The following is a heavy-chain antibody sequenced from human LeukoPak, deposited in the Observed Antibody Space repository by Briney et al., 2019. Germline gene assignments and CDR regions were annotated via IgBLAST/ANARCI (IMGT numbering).Heavy chain of an antibody. J-gene: IGHJ4*02. Sequence: GGSLRLSCAVSGFPFSSYSMNWVRQAPGKGLEWVSYISASGSNIYYLDAVKGRFTVSRDNAMNSLFLQMDRPRAEDAAIYYCVRVKGTYFDFWGQGTPVTVSS. CDR2: ISASGSNI. CDR1: GFPFSSYS. D-gene: IGHD1-1*01. V-gene: IGHV3-48*01. CDR3: VRVKGTYFDF.